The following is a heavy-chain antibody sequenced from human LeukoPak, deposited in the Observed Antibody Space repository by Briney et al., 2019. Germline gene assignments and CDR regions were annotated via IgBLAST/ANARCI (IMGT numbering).Heavy chain of an antibody. Sequence: GGSLRLSCAASGFTFSSYAMNWVRQAPGKGLEYVSAISSNGGRTYYANPMKSRFTISRDNSKSTLYLQRGSLRAEDMAVYYCARGIVVVPAAASRYYGMDVWGQGTTVTVSS. V-gene: IGHV3-64*01. CDR3: ARGIVVVPAAASRYYGMDV. J-gene: IGHJ6*02. CDR2: ISSNGGRT. CDR1: GFTFSSYA. D-gene: IGHD2-2*01.